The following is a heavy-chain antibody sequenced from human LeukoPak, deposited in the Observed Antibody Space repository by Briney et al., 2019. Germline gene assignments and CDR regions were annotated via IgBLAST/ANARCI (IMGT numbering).Heavy chain of an antibody. CDR1: GFTFDDYA. D-gene: IGHD2-15*01. CDR3: AKDVSLGYCSGGSCFAHFDH. Sequence: GRSLRLSCAASGFTFDDYAMHWVRQAPGKGLEWVSGISWNSGSIGYADSVKGRFTISRDNAKNSLYLQMNSLRAEDMALYYCAKDVSLGYCSGGSCFAHFDHWGQGTLVTVSS. J-gene: IGHJ4*02. V-gene: IGHV3-9*03. CDR2: ISWNSGSI.